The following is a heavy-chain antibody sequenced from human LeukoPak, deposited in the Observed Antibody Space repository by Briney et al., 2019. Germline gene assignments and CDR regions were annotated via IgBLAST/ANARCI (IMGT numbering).Heavy chain of an antibody. CDR3: ARDRKSNWFDP. Sequence: PSETLSLTCTVSGGSISSSSYYWGWIRQPPGKGLEWIGSIYYSGSTYYNPSLKSRVTISVDTSKNQFSLKLSSVTAADTAVYYCARDRKSNWFDPWGQGTLVTVSS. J-gene: IGHJ5*02. V-gene: IGHV4-39*02. CDR2: IYYSGST. CDR1: GGSISSSSYY.